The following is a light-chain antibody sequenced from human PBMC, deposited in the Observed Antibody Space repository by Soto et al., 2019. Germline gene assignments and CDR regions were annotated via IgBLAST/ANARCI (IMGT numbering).Light chain of an antibody. J-gene: IGLJ1*01. CDR1: SNDVGSYNY. V-gene: IGLV2-14*03. Sequence: QSALTQPASVSGSPGQSITISCTGTSNDVGSYNYVSWYQHHPGKAPKLMLYDVNDRPSGVPSRFSGSKSGNTASLTISGLQTEDEADYYCSLYRSNSTRVFGTGTKVNVL. CDR3: SLYRSNSTRV. CDR2: DVN.